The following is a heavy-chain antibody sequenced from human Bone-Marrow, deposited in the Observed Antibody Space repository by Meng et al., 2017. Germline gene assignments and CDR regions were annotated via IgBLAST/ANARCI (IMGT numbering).Heavy chain of an antibody. V-gene: IGHV3-74*01. CDR3: VRSFDI. J-gene: IGHJ3*02. CDR2: NNADGGGP. Sequence: GESLKISCAASGFTFTTSWMHWVRQAPGKGLVWVSRNNADGGGPIYADSVKGRFTISRDNAKNTLFLQMNSLRAEDTAVYYCVRSFDIWGQGTMVTVSS. CDR1: GFTFTTSW.